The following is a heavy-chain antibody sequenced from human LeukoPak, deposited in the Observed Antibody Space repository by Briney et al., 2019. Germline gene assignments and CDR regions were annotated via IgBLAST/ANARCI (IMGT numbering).Heavy chain of an antibody. V-gene: IGHV1-18*01. D-gene: IGHD1-26*01. Sequence: ASVKVSCKSSGYTFSIYGFTWVRHAPGQGLEWMGWISAYNGKTLYAEKFQGRVTMTTDTATSTVYMELRSLRSDDTAVYYCARVSYLRPSDYMDVWGKGTTVTISS. CDR1: GYTFSIYG. CDR3: ARVSYLRPSDYMDV. J-gene: IGHJ6*03. CDR2: ISAYNGKT.